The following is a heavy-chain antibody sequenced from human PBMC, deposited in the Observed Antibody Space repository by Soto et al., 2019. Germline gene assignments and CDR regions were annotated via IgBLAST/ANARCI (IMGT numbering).Heavy chain of an antibody. J-gene: IGHJ6*02. CDR3: AKAVGVWFWYGMDV. CDR1: GFTFSSYA. Sequence: EVQLLESGGGLIQPGGSLRLSCTASGFTFSSYAMSWVRQAPGKGLEWVSSISGGGGNSYYADSVKGRVTISRDNSKNTLHLQMNSLRADDPAVYYCAKAVGVWFWYGMDVWGQGTSVTVSS. V-gene: IGHV3-23*01. D-gene: IGHD3-10*01. CDR2: ISGGGGNS.